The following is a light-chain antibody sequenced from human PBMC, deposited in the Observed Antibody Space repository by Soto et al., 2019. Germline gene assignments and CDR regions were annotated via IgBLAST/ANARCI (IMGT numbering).Light chain of an antibody. V-gene: IGKV3-20*01. CDR2: ASS. CDR1: QSRGSNF. Sequence: PGKRATLVRQTSQSRGSNFLAWYQHKPGQAPRLLIYASSNRATGIPDRFSGSASGTDFTLTINRLEPEDFAVYYCQLYGISPHFGQGTRLDIK. J-gene: IGKJ5*01. CDR3: QLYGISPH.